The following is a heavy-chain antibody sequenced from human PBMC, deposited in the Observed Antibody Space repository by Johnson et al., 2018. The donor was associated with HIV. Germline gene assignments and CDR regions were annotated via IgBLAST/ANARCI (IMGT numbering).Heavy chain of an antibody. CDR2: INWNGGSK. D-gene: IGHD3-10*01. CDR1: GFTFDDFG. J-gene: IGHJ3*02. V-gene: IGHV3-20*04. Sequence: VQLVESGGGVVQPGGSLRLSCAASGFTFDDFGMGWVRQAPGKGLEWVSGINWNGGSKGYAESVKGRFSISRDNAKNSLYLQMNSLRAEDTAVYYCARDFSVRAFDIWGQGTMVTVSS. CDR3: ARDFSVRAFDI.